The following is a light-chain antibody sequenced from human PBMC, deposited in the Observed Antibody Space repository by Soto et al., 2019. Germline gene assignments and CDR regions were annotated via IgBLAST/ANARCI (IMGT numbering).Light chain of an antibody. J-gene: IGLJ2*01. Sequence: QSALTQPASVSGFPGQSITISCTGTGSDVGGYNYVSWYQQHPGKAPKVMIYDVSNRPSGVSNRVSGSKSGNTASLTISGIQAEDEADYYCSSYTSASTPLVFGGGTKLTVL. CDR3: SSYTSASTPLV. CDR2: DVS. V-gene: IGLV2-14*01. CDR1: GSDVGGYNY.